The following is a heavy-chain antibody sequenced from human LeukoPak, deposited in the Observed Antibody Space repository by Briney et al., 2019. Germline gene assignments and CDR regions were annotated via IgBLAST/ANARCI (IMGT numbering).Heavy chain of an antibody. J-gene: IGHJ3*02. V-gene: IGHV1-69*05. D-gene: IGHD1-7*01. Sequence: SVKVSCKASGGTFSSYAISWVRQAPGQGREWMGMIISIFGTANYAQKFQGRVTINTDESTSTAYMELSSLRSEDTAVYYGARDMTMWDNWNYGPAFDIWGQGTMVTVSS. CDR2: IISIFGTA. CDR1: GGTFSSYA. CDR3: ARDMTMWDNWNYGPAFDI.